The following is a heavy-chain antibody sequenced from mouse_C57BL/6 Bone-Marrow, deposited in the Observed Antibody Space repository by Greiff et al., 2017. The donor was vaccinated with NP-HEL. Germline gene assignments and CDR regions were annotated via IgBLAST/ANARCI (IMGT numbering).Heavy chain of an antibody. Sequence: QLQQPGTELVKPGASVKLSCKASGYTFTSYWMHWVKQRPGQGLEWIGNINPSNGGTNYNEKFKSKATLTVDKSSSTAYMQLSSLTSEDSAVYYCAREGYYDYDVFAYWGQGTLVTVSA. CDR3: AREGYYDYDVFAY. J-gene: IGHJ3*01. CDR1: GYTFTSYW. V-gene: IGHV1-53*01. D-gene: IGHD2-4*01. CDR2: INPSNGGT.